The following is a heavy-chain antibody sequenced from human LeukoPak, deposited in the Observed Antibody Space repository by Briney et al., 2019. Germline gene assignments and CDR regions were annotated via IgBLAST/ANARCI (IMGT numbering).Heavy chain of an antibody. CDR1: GGSISSNNYY. Sequence: RSSETLSLTCTVSGGSISSNNYYWAWIRQPPGKGLKWIGSIHYSGSTYYNPSLKSRVSISVDTSKKQLSLKLSSVTAADTAVYYCAEGYYYDSSGLDVWGQGTTVTVSS. CDR3: AEGYYYDSSGLDV. J-gene: IGHJ6*02. CDR2: IHYSGST. V-gene: IGHV4-39*01. D-gene: IGHD3-22*01.